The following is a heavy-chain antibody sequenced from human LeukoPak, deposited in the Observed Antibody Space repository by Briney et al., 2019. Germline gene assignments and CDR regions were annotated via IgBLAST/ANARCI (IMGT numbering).Heavy chain of an antibody. D-gene: IGHD3-10*01. CDR2: IRSKANNYAT. CDR1: GFTFSGSA. J-gene: IGHJ1*01. CDR3: TFGSGSSH. V-gene: IGHV3-73*01. Sequence: GGSLRLSCAASGFTFSGSAMHWVRQASGKGLEWVGRIRSKANNYATAYAASVTGRFTISRDDSKNTAYLQMNSLKTEDTAVYYCTFGSGSSHWGQGTLVTVPS.